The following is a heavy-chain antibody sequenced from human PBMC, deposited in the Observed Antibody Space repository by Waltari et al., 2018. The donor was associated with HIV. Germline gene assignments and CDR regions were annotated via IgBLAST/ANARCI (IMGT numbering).Heavy chain of an antibody. V-gene: IGHV3-23*01. D-gene: IGHD4-17*01. CDR2: ISGSGGST. CDR1: GFTFSSYA. Sequence: TASGFTFSSYAMSWVRQAPGKGLEWVSAISGSGGSTYYADSVKGRFTISRDNSKNTLYLQMNSLRAEDTAVYYCAKVRDDYGDYAYDYWGQGTLVTVSS. J-gene: IGHJ4*02. CDR3: AKVRDDYGDYAYDY.